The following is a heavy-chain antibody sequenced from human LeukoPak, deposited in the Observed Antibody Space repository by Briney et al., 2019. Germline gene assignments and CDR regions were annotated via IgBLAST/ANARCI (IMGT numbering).Heavy chain of an antibody. V-gene: IGHV4-34*09. CDR2: INHSGST. D-gene: IGHD3-22*01. CDR3: ARASRGYYYDSSGFPTFDY. Sequence: SETLSLTCAVYGGSFSGYYWSWIRKPPGKGLEWIGEINHSGSTNYNPSLKSRVTISVDTSKNQFSLKLSSVTAADTAVYYCARASRGYYYDSSGFPTFDYWGQGTLVTVSS. J-gene: IGHJ4*02. CDR1: GGSFSGYY.